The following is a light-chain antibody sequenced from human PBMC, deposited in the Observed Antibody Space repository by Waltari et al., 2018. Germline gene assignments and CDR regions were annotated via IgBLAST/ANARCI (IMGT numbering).Light chain of an antibody. V-gene: IGLV2-14*03. CDR1: NSDVGFYYS. CDR2: DVS. Sequence: QSALTQPASVSGSPGQSITIPCTGTNSDVGFYYSVPWYQQHPGKAPKPLIYDVSVRPSGVSNRFSGSKSGNTASLTISGLQAEDEADYYCNSYTGSSSWVFGGGTRLTVL. J-gene: IGLJ3*02. CDR3: NSYTGSSSWV.